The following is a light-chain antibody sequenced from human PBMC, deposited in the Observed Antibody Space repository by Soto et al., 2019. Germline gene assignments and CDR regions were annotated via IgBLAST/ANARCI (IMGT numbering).Light chain of an antibody. V-gene: IGLV1-44*01. Sequence: QAVVTQPPSVSGTPGQRVTISCSGSSFNVGGHAVNWYQQLPGTAPKLVIYSDDQRPSGVPDRFSGSKSGTSASLAISGLQSDDEADYYCAAWDDNLSGYFFGAGTKVTVL. CDR3: AAWDDNLSGYF. CDR2: SDD. CDR1: SFNVGGHA. J-gene: IGLJ1*01.